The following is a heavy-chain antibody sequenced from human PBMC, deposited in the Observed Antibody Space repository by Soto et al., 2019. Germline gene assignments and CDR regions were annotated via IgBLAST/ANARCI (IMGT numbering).Heavy chain of an antibody. D-gene: IGHD5-12*01. J-gene: IGHJ4*02. CDR1: GFTFSYYA. V-gene: IGHV3-30-3*01. CDR3: AGWDSGYDYHFDY. Sequence: QVQLVESGGGVDQPGRSLRLSCAASGFTFSYYAMHWVRQAPGKGLEWVAVISYDGSNKYYADSVKGRFTISRDNSKNTLYLQMNSLRPEDTAVYYCAGWDSGYDYHFDYWGQGTLVTVSS. CDR2: ISYDGSNK.